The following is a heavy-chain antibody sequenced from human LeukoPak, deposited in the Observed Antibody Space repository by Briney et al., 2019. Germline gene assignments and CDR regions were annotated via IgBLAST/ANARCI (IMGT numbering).Heavy chain of an antibody. V-gene: IGHV3-7*03. CDR1: GFTFSSYW. CDR3: AKDYYYGSGSYYTEFDY. J-gene: IGHJ4*02. CDR2: IKQDGSEK. Sequence: GGSLRLSCAASGFTFSSYWMSWVRQAPGKGLEWVANIKQDGSEKYYVDSVKGRFTISRDNSKNTLYLQMNSLRAEDTAVYYCAKDYYYGSGSYYTEFDYWGQGTLVTVSS. D-gene: IGHD3-10*01.